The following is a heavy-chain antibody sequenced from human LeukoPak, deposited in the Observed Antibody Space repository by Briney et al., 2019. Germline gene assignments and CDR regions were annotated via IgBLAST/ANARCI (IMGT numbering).Heavy chain of an antibody. CDR2: IIPIFGTA. CDR1: GGTFSSYA. J-gene: IGHJ4*02. Sequence: SVKVSCKASGGTFSSYAISWVRQAPGQGLEWMGGIIPIFGTANYAQKFQGRVTITADESTSTAYMELSSLRSEDTAVYYCAKVCRRLQPFFDYWGQGTLVTVSS. V-gene: IGHV1-69*13. CDR3: AKVCRRLQPFFDY. D-gene: IGHD5-24*01.